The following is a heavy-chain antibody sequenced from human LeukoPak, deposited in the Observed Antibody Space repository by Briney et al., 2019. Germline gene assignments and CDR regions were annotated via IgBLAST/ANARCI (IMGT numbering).Heavy chain of an antibody. CDR2: INHSGGT. D-gene: IGHD2-15*01. V-gene: IGHV4-34*01. CDR1: GGSCSGYY. J-gene: IGHJ3*02. CDR3: ARDRRLGYCSGGSCYSYAFDI. Sequence: PSETLSLTCAVYGGSCSGYYWSWIRQPPGKGLEWIGEINHSGGTNYNPSLKSRVTISVDTSKNQFSLKLSSVTAADTAVYYCARDRRLGYCSGGSCYSYAFDIWGQGTMVTVSS.